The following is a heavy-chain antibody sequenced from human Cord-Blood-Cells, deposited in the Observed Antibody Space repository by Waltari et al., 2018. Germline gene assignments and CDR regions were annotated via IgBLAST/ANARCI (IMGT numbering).Heavy chain of an antibody. CDR1: GYTLTELS. V-gene: IGHV1-24*01. Sequence: QVKLVQSGAEVKKPGASVKVSCKVSGYTLTELSMHWVRQAPGKGLEWMGGFDPEDGETMYARNFQGRVTMTEDTSTDTAYMELSSLRSEDTAVYYCATAMREYYDSSGYYDLDYWGQGTLVTVSS. D-gene: IGHD3-22*01. J-gene: IGHJ4*02. CDR2: FDPEDGET. CDR3: ATAMREYYDSSGYYDLDY.